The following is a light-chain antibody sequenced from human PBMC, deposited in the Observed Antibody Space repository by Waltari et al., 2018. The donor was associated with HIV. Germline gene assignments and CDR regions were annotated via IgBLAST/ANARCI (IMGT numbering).Light chain of an antibody. CDR2: GKR. Sequence: SSELTQDPTVSVSLGQTATITCQGDSLRSYYASWYQQKPGQAPVRVFYGKRNRPSGIPDRFSGSSSGNTASLIITETQAGDEADYYCHSRDGSAKRAVFGGGTKLTVL. CDR1: SLRSYY. V-gene: IGLV3-19*01. CDR3: HSRDGSAKRAV. J-gene: IGLJ3*02.